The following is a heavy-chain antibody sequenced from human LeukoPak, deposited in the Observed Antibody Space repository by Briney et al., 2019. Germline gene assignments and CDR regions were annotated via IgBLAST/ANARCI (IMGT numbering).Heavy chain of an antibody. CDR3: ARGGYSSGWYDYYYYMDV. CDR2: MNPNSGNT. Sequence: ASVKVSCKDSGGTFSSYSINWVRQATGQGLEWMGWMNPNSGNTGYAQKFQGRVTMTRNTSISTAYMELSSLRSEDTAVYYCARGGYSSGWYDYYYYMDVWGKGTTVTISS. J-gene: IGHJ6*03. V-gene: IGHV1-8*02. D-gene: IGHD6-19*01. CDR1: GGTFSSYS.